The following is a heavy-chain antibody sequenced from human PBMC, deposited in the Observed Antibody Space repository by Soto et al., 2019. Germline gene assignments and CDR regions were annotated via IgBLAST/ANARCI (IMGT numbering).Heavy chain of an antibody. V-gene: IGHV3-53*01. CDR3: AVSNRLQQYYYYYYGMDV. D-gene: IGHD4-4*01. CDR2: IYSGGST. Sequence: GGSLRLSCAASGFTVSSNYMSWVRQAPGKGLEWVSVIYSGGSTYYADSVKGRFTISRDNSKNTLYLQMNSLRAEDTAVYYCAVSNRLQQYYYYYYGMDVWGQGTTVTVSS. J-gene: IGHJ6*02. CDR1: GFTVSSNY.